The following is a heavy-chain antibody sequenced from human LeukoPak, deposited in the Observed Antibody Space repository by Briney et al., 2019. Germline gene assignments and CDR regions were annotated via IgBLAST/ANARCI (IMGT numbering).Heavy chain of an antibody. Sequence: ASVKVACKASGYTFTGYHMHWVRQAPGQGLEWMGWINPNNRGTDYAQKFQGRVTMTRDASTSTVYMELRRLRSDDTAVYYCGRLMGTNLDYWGQGTLVTVSS. CDR1: GYTFTGYH. J-gene: IGHJ4*02. D-gene: IGHD1-7*01. CDR3: GRLMGTNLDY. CDR2: INPNNRGT. V-gene: IGHV1-2*02.